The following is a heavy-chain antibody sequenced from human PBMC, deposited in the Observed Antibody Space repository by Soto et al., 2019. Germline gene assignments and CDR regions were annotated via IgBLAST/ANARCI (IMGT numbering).Heavy chain of an antibody. D-gene: IGHD1-26*01. J-gene: IGHJ3*01. Sequence: QVQLVESGGGVVQPGRSLRLSCAVSGFTFSSYTMHWVRQAPGKGLEWVAVILYDGNSEYYADSVKGRFTISRDNSKNTLYLQMNSLRAEDTSVYYCAGEVGLTTAGAFDFWGQGTMVTVSS. CDR2: ILYDGNSE. CDR3: AGEVGLTTAGAFDF. V-gene: IGHV3-30-3*01. CDR1: GFTFSSYT.